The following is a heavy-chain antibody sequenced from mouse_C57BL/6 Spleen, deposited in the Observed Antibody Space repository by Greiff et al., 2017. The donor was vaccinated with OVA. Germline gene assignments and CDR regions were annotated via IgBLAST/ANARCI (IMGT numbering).Heavy chain of an antibody. D-gene: IGHD1-1*01. CDR2: IYPRSGNT. V-gene: IGHV1-81*01. CDR1: GYTFTSYG. J-gene: IGHJ3*01. CDR3: ARHEEGSKGAWFAY. Sequence: QVQLQQSGAELARPGASVKLSCKASGYTFTSYGISWVKQRTGQGLEWIGEIYPRSGNTYYNEKFKGKATLTADKSSSTAYMELRSLTSEDSAVYFCARHEEGSKGAWFAYWGQGTLVTVSA.